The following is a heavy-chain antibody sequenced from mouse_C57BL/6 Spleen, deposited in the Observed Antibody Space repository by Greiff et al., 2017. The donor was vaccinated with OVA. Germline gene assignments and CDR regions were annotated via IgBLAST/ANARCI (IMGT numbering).Heavy chain of an antibody. V-gene: IGHV1-26*01. D-gene: IGHD1-2*01. J-gene: IGHJ4*01. Sequence: VQLQQSGPELVKPGASVKISCKASGYTFTDYYMNWVKQSHGKSLEWIGDINPNNGGTSYNQKFKGKATLTVDKSSSTAYMELRSLTSEDSAVYYCARENYYGAGVYAMDYWGQGTSVTVSS. CDR3: ARENYYGAGVYAMDY. CDR1: GYTFTDYY. CDR2: INPNNGGT.